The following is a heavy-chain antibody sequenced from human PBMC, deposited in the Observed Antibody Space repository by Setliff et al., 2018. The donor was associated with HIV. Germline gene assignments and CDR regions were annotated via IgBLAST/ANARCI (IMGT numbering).Heavy chain of an antibody. J-gene: IGHJ3*02. V-gene: IGHV1-2*02. CDR3: ARGPGYKSTWYGVFDI. CDR2: IKPNSGGT. D-gene: IGHD6-13*01. CDR1: GYTFTDYY. Sequence: ASVKVSCKASGYTFTDYYMHWVRQAPGQGLEWMGWIKPNSGGTNYAQKFQGRVNMTRDTSISTTYMELSRLRSDDTAVYYCARGPGYKSTWYGVFDIWGQGTMVTVSS.